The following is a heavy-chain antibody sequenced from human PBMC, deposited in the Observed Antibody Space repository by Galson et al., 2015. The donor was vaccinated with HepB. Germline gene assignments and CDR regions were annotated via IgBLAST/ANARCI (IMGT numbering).Heavy chain of an antibody. V-gene: IGHV1-18*01. J-gene: IGHJ6*02. CDR1: GYTFTSYG. CDR2: ISAYNGNT. CDR3: ARRELYDSSGQSYYYYGMDV. Sequence: SVKVSCKASGYTFTSYGISWVRQAPGQGLEWMGWISAYNGNTNYAQKLQGRVTMTTDTSTSTAYMELRGLRSDDTAVYYCARRELYDSSGQSYYYYGMDVWGQGTTVTVSS. D-gene: IGHD3-22*01.